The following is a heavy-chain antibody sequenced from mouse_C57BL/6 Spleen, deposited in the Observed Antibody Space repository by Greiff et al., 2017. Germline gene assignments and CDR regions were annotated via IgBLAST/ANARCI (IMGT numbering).Heavy chain of an antibody. J-gene: IGHJ2*01. CDR2: IYPGNSDT. V-gene: IGHV1-5*01. CDR1: GYTFTSYW. D-gene: IGHD3-2*02. Sequence: DVQLQESGPVLARPGASVKMSCKTSGYTFTSYWMHWVKQRPGQGLEWIGAIYPGNSDTSYNQKFKGKAKLTAVTSASTAYMELSSLTNEASAVYYCTRGTAQATPDYWGQGTTLTVAS. CDR3: TRGTAQATPDY.